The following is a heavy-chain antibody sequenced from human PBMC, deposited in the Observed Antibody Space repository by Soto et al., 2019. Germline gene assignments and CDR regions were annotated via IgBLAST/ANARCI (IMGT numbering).Heavy chain of an antibody. CDR1: GYTLTELS. CDR2: FDPEDGET. CDR3: ATGPEAVDEGYYYYAMDV. Sequence: GASVKVSCKVSGYTLTELSMHWVRQAPGKGLEWMGGFDPEDGETIYAQKFQGRVTMTEDTSTDTAYMELSSLRSEDTAVYYCATGPEAVDEGYYYYAMDVWGQGTTVTVSS. V-gene: IGHV1-24*01. J-gene: IGHJ6*02. D-gene: IGHD6-19*01.